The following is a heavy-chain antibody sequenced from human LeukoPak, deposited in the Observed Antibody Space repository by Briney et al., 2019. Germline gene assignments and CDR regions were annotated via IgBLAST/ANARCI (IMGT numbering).Heavy chain of an antibody. V-gene: IGHV1-18*01. J-gene: IGHJ3*02. D-gene: IGHD2-21*02. CDR1: GYTFTSYG. Sequence: ASVKVSCKASGYTFTSYGISWVRQAPGQGLEWMGWISAYNGNTNYAQKLQGRVTMTTDTSTSSAYMELRSLRSDDTAVYYCARVFALYCGGDCYSPDAFDIWGQGTMVTVSS. CDR2: ISAYNGNT. CDR3: ARVFALYCGGDCYSPDAFDI.